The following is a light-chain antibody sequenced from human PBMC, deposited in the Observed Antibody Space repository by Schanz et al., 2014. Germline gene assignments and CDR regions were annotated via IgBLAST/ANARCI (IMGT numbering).Light chain of an antibody. Sequence: QSALTQPPSASGSPGQSVTISCTGTSSDVGAYNYVSWYQQHPGKAPKLIISDVTRRPSGVPDRFSGFKSDNTASLTVSGLQAEDGADYYCQSYDTRLGGVLFGGGTKVTVL. V-gene: IGLV2-8*01. CDR1: SSDVGAYNY. CDR3: QSYDTRLGGVL. CDR2: DVT. J-gene: IGLJ2*01.